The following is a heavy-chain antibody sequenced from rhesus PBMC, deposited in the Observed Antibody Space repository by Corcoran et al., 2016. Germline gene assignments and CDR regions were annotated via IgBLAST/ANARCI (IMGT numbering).Heavy chain of an antibody. D-gene: IGHD6-31*01. J-gene: IGHJ6*01. V-gene: IGHV4S9*01. CDR3: AREAEAAAGPGYGLDS. CDR1: GGSISYYYY. Sequence: QVQLQESGPGLVQPSETLSLTCAVSGGSISYYYYWHWLRPPPGTGRWWIGNIYGKSASTSYNPSLKSRVTISKDTAKNQFFLKLSSVTAADTAVYYWAREAEAAAGPGYGLDSWGQGVVVTVSS. CDR2: IYGKSAST.